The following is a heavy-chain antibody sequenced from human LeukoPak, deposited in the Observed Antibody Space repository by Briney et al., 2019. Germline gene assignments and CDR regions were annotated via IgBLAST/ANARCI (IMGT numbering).Heavy chain of an antibody. CDR1: GYSLTNYY. Sequence: ASVKVSCKASGYSLTNYYIQWVRQAPGQGLEWMGVISSSDGSTTYAQKFRGRVTMTRDTSTSTIYLEMSSLGFDDTAVYYCASADVDTTMVAHSAKAFDIWGQGTMVTVSS. J-gene: IGHJ3*02. V-gene: IGHV1-46*01. CDR3: ASADVDTTMVAHSAKAFDI. D-gene: IGHD5-18*01. CDR2: ISSSDGST.